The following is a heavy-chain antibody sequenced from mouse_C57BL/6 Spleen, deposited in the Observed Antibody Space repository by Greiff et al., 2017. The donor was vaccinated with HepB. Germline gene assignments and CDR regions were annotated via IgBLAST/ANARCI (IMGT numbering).Heavy chain of an antibody. D-gene: IGHD2-3*01. V-gene: IGHV1-76*01. CDR1: GYTFTDYY. Sequence: QVQLQQSGAELVRPGASVKLSCKASGYTFTDYYINWVKQRPGQGLEWIARIYPGSGNTYYNEKFKGKATLTAEKSSSTAYMQLSSLTSEDSAVYFCARREDGYSFDYWGQGTTLTVSS. CDR3: ARREDGYSFDY. CDR2: IYPGSGNT. J-gene: IGHJ2*01.